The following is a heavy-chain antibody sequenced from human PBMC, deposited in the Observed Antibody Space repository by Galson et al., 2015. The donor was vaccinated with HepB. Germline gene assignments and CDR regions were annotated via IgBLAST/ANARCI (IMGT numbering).Heavy chain of an antibody. V-gene: IGHV1-3*04. CDR1: GYTFSSDP. CDR2: INTGNGNT. Sequence: SVKVSCKASGYTFSSDPIHWVRQAPGQRFEWMGGINTGNGNTRYSQKFQGRVTFTRDTSASTAYMEMTSLRSEDTAVYYCARQRPTVTTWFDPWGQGTLVTVSS. J-gene: IGHJ5*02. CDR3: ARQRPTVTTWFDP. D-gene: IGHD4-17*01.